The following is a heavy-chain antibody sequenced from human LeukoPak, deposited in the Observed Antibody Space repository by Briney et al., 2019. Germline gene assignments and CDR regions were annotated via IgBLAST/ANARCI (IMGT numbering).Heavy chain of an antibody. D-gene: IGHD5-18*01. CDR3: AKGAGGFSYYNWFDP. Sequence: SEILSLTCTVSGGSISSYYWGWIRQPPGKGLEWIGSIYYSGTTHYSPSLESRVTISVDTSKNQFSLKLASVTAADTAIYYCAKGAGGFSYYNWFDPWGQGTLVTVSS. CDR2: IYYSGTT. V-gene: IGHV4-39*07. J-gene: IGHJ5*02. CDR1: GGSISSYY.